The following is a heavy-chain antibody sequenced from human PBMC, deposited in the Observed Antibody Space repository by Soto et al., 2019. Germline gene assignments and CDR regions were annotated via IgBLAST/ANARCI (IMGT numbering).Heavy chain of an antibody. CDR2: TYDSENT. CDR1: GGSISSGGYY. CDR3: AREYYYDSSKAFDI. D-gene: IGHD3-22*01. J-gene: IGHJ3*02. V-gene: IGHV4-31*03. Sequence: SETLSLTCTVSGGSISSGGYYWSWIRQHPGKGLEWIGYTYDSENTDYNPSLKSRANITVDTSKNQFSLKLSSVTAADTAVYYCAREYYYDSSKAFDIWGQGTMVTVSS.